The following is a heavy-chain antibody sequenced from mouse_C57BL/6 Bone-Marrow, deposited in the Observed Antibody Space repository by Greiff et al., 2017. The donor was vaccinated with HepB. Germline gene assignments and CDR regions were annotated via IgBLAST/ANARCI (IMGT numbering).Heavy chain of an antibody. D-gene: IGHD1-1*01. Sequence: EVQLVESGGGFVQPQGSLKLSCAASGFIFNTYAMNWVRQAPGKGLEWVARIRSKSNNYAKYYADSVKDRFTISRDDSESMLYLQMNNLKTEDTAMYYCVRHDPVVARYYAMDYWGQGTSVTVSS. CDR3: VRHDPVVARYYAMDY. J-gene: IGHJ4*01. V-gene: IGHV10-1*01. CDR1: GFIFNTYA. CDR2: IRSKSNNYAK.